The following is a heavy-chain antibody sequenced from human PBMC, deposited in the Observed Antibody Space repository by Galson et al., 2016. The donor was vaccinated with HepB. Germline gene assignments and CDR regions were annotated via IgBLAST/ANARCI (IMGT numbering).Heavy chain of an antibody. V-gene: IGHV3-23*01. CDR1: GFTFTFYA. CDR3: AKYSGWGTRNFDY. CDR2: IAGIGGGI. J-gene: IGHJ4*02. D-gene: IGHD3-10*01. Sequence: SLRLSCAASGFTFTFYAMTWVRQAPGKGLEWLSSIAGIGGGIYYADSVKGRCAISRDNSKNTLYLEMNNLRAEDTAVYYCAKYSGWGTRNFDYWGQGTLVTVSS.